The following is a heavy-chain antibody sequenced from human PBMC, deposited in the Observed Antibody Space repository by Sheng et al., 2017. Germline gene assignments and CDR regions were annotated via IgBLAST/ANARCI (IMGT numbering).Heavy chain of an antibody. V-gene: IGHV3-20*01. Sequence: EVQLVESGGGVVRPGGSLRLSCAASGFTFDDYGMSWVRQAPGKGLEWVSGINWNGGSTGYADSVKGRFTISRDNAKNSLYLQMNSLRAEDTALYHCARNITYDILTGYAYYFDYWGQGTLVTVSS. CDR2: INWNGGST. D-gene: IGHD3-9*01. CDR1: GFTFDDYG. J-gene: IGHJ4*02. CDR3: ARNITYDILTGYAYYFDY.